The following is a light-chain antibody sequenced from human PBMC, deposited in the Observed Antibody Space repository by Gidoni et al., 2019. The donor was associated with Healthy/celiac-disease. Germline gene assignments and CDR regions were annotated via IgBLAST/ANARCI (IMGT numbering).Light chain of an antibody. CDR2: QDT. V-gene: IGLV3-1*01. CDR1: KLGDKY. CDR3: QAWDSSTGVV. J-gene: IGLJ2*01. Sequence: YELTQPPSFSVAPGQTASITCSGDKLGDKYACWYQQKPGQSPVLVIYQDTKRPSGIPERFSGSNSGNTATLTISGTQAMDEADYYCQAWDSSTGVVFGGGTKLTVL.